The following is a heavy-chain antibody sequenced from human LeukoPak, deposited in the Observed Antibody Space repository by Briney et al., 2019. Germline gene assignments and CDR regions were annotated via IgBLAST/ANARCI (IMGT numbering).Heavy chain of an antibody. CDR1: GFTFSSYW. D-gene: IGHD2-15*01. Sequence: GSLRLSCAASGFTFSSYWMSWIRQPAGKGLEWMGRISGSGSTDYDPSLKSRVTMSVDTSKNQFSLKLNSVTAADTAVYYCAREGRSSTPGYWGQGTLVTVSS. V-gene: IGHV4-4*07. CDR3: AREGRSSTPGY. J-gene: IGHJ4*02. CDR2: ISGSGST.